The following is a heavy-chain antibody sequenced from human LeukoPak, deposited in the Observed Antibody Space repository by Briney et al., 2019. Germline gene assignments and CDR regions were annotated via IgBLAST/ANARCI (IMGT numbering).Heavy chain of an antibody. CDR1: GFTFSSYW. CDR3: ARVQATVTTFLFGY. J-gene: IGHJ4*02. CDR2: INSDGSST. V-gene: IGHV3-74*01. Sequence: GGSLRLSCAASGFTFSSYWMHWVRQAPGKGLVWVSRINSDGSSTSYADSVKGRFTISRDNAKNSLYLQMNSLRAEDTAVYYCARVQATVTTFLFGYWGQGTLVTVSS. D-gene: IGHD4-17*01.